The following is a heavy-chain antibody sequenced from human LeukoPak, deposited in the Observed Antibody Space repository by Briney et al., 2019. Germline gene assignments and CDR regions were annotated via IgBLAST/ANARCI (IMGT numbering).Heavy chain of an antibody. V-gene: IGHV3-30*02. D-gene: IGHD2-2*01. CDR3: AKHHCTSCAGDVYFDY. Sequence: GGSLRLTCAASGFSLGSYGMHWVRQAPGKGPQWVAFTRYDRIDKYYADSVKGRFTISRDNSKNTLYLQMNSLRVEDTAVYYCAKHHCTSCAGDVYFDYWGKGPLVTVSS. J-gene: IGHJ4*01. CDR2: TRYDRIDK. CDR1: GFSLGSYG.